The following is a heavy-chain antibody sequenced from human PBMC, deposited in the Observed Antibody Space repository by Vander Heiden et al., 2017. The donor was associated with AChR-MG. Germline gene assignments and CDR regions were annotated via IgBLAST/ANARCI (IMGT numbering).Heavy chain of an antibody. D-gene: IGHD6-6*01. CDR1: GFTFSSYA. CDR2: ISGSGGST. CDR3: AKVPYSSSEKGV. Sequence: EVQLLESGGGLVQPGGPLRLSCAASGFTFSSYAMSWVRQAPGKGLEWVSAISGSGGSTYYADSVKGRFTISRDNSKNTLYLQMNSLRAEDTAVYYCAKVPYSSSEKGVWGKGTTVTVSS. J-gene: IGHJ6*04. V-gene: IGHV3-23*01.